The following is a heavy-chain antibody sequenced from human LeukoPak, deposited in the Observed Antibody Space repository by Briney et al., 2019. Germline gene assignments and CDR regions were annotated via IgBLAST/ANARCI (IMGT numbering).Heavy chain of an antibody. CDR1: GFTFSSYA. J-gene: IGHJ4*02. CDR2: ISDSGGST. D-gene: IGHD3-3*01. V-gene: IGHV3-23*01. CDR3: ANSFYYDFWSGGDY. Sequence: GGSLRLSCAASGFTFSSYAMSWVRQAPGKGLEWVSAISDSGGSTYYADSAKGRFTISRDNSKNTLYLQMNSLRAEDTAVYYCANSFYYDFWSGGDYWGQGTLVTVSS.